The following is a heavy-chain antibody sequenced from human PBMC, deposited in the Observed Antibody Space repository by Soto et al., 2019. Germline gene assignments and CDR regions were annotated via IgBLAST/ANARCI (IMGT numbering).Heavy chain of an antibody. CDR3: TIDGVSFSEAGRTYNGMDV. CDR1: GFSLSGYE. J-gene: IGHJ6*02. V-gene: IGHV3-48*03. CDR2: ISGSGSTI. D-gene: IGHD6-19*01. Sequence: GGSLRLSCAASGFSLSGYEMNWVRQAPGRGLEWVSYISGSGSTIYYADSVKGRFTISRDDANNLVSLQMNSLSAEDTAVYYCTIDGVSFSEAGRTYNGMDVWGQGATVTVSS.